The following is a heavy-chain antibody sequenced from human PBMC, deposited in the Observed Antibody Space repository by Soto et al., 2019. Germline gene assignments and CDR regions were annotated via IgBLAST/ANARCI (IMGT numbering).Heavy chain of an antibody. CDR2: ISSSSSVI. CDR3: ARDLSWGSNWYYYMDV. V-gene: IGHV3-48*01. D-gene: IGHD7-27*01. CDR1: GFILSDCA. Sequence: EVQLVESGGGLVQPGGSLRISCATSGFILSDCAMNWVRQAPGKGLEWVSYISSSSSVIDYADSVKGRFTVSRDNARNSLYLQMNSLRVEDTAVYYCARDLSWGSNWYYYMDVWGKGTTVTVSS. J-gene: IGHJ6*03.